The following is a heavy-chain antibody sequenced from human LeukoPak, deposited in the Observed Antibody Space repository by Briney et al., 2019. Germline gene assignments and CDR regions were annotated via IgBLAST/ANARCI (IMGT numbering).Heavy chain of an antibody. CDR1: GCFFIAYS. CDR2: VSYDGASK. CDR3: ARGVTEDIEVAQFDS. J-gene: IGHJ4*02. V-gene: IGHV3-30*04. Sequence: GGSLILSCAASGCFFIAYSMHGVRQAPGRELVGVAVVSYDGASKNYADSVKGRFTISRDKSEDTLLAQLSSLRPEDTAVHYGARGVTEDIEVAQFDSGGEGTLVTVPS. D-gene: IGHD5-24*01.